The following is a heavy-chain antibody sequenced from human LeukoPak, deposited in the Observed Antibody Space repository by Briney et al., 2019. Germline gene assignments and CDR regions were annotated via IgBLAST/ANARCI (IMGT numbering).Heavy chain of an antibody. CDR3: ATSGGFVLPNAITGNWYMDV. Sequence: PGGSLRLSCAASGFTFSRSAMTWVRQAPGKGLAWVASITSAGGYRYYADSVKGRFTISRDNAQNSLFLQMDSLRPEDTAVYFCATSGGFVLPNAITGNWYMDVWGRGTTVTVSS. V-gene: IGHV3-21*06. CDR2: ITSAGGYR. D-gene: IGHD2-2*01. J-gene: IGHJ6*03. CDR1: GFTFSRSA.